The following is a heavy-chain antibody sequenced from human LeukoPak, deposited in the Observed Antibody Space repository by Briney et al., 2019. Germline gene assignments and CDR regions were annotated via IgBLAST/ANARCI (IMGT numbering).Heavy chain of an antibody. CDR2: INHSGST. V-gene: IGHV4-34*01. CDR1: GGSFSGYY. D-gene: IGHD2-15*01. J-gene: IGHJ4*02. CDR3: RIVVVVAATISGPDDY. Sequence: SETLSLTCAVYGGSFSGYYWSWIRQPPGKGLEWIGEINHSGSTNYNPSLKSRVTISVDTSKNQFSLKLSSVTAADTAVYYCRIVVVVAATISGPDDYWGQGTLVTVPS.